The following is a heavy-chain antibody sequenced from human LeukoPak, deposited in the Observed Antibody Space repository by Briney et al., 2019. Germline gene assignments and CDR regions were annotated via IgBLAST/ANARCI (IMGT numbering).Heavy chain of an antibody. J-gene: IGHJ4*02. V-gene: IGHV4-61*02. D-gene: IGHD3-10*01. CDR1: GGSISRGSYY. CDR3: ARQTFGVLYFDS. CDR2: IYNSGST. Sequence: SQTLSLTCIVSGGSISRGSYYWNWIRQPAGKGLEWMGRIYNSGSTNYNPSLKSRVSISTDMSKDQVSLTLNSVTAADTAVYYCARQTFGVLYFDSWGQGTLVIVSS.